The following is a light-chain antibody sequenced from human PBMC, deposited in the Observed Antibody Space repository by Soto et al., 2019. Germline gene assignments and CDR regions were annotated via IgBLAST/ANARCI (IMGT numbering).Light chain of an antibody. CDR3: SSYTSSSSYV. V-gene: IGLV2-14*01. Sequence: QSVLTQPAFVSGSPGQSIAISCTGTSSAVGAYNSVSWYQQYPGKAPKLMIHDVSNRPSGVSDRFSGSKSGNTASLTISGLQAEDEADYYCSSYTSSSSYVFGSGTKVTVL. J-gene: IGLJ1*01. CDR2: DVS. CDR1: SSAVGAYNS.